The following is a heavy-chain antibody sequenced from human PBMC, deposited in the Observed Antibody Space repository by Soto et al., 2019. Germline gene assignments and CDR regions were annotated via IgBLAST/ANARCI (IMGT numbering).Heavy chain of an antibody. CDR2: IYYSGST. D-gene: IGHD2-2*03. CDR1: GGSISSYY. Sequence: SETLSLTCTVSGGSISSYYWSWIRQPPGKGLEWIGYIYYSGSTNYNPSLKSRVTISVDTSKNQFSLKLSSVTAADTAVYYCARHPLGSYYSDYCGQGTLVTVSS. V-gene: IGHV4-59*08. CDR3: ARHPLGSYYSDY. J-gene: IGHJ4*02.